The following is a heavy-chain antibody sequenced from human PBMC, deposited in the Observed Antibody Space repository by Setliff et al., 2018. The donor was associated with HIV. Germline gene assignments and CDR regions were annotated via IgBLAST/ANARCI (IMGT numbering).Heavy chain of an antibody. V-gene: IGHV1-3*01. CDR1: GYTFTTYA. Sequence: ASVKVSCKASGYTFTTYAMHWGRLAPGQRLEWMGWINAGNGNTKYSQRFQCRVIITRDTSASTAYMELSSLRSEDTAVYYFARTREAVMYYYYGMDVWGQGTTVTVSS. CDR2: INAGNGNT. J-gene: IGHJ6*02. CDR3: ARTREAVMYYYYGMDV. D-gene: IGHD3-16*01.